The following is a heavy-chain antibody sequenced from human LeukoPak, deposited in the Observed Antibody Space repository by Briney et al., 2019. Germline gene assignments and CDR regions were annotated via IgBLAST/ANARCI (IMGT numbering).Heavy chain of an antibody. V-gene: IGHV3-53*01. CDR2: IYSDGNT. CDR1: GFTFSSNY. J-gene: IGHJ4*02. D-gene: IGHD1-1*01. CDR3: ARDLPWNY. Sequence: GGSLRLSCAASGFTFSSNYMSWVRQAPGKGLEWVTVIYSDGNTYYADSVKGRFTISRDNSKNTLYLQMNSLRAEDTAVYYCARDLPWNYWGQGTLVTVSS.